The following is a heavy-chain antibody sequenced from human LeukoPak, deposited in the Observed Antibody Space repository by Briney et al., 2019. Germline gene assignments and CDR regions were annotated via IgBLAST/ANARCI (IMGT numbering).Heavy chain of an antibody. V-gene: IGHV3-30*02. D-gene: IGHD3-22*01. CDR2: IRYDGSNK. CDR1: GFSFSNYG. CDR3: ARGQLYYDSSGFDY. J-gene: IGHJ4*02. Sequence: GGSLGLSCAASGFSFSNYGMYWVRQAPGKGLEWVAFIRYDGSNKYYADSVKGRFTISRDSSKNTLYLQMNSLRAEDTAVYYCARGQLYYDSSGFDYWGQGTLVTVSS.